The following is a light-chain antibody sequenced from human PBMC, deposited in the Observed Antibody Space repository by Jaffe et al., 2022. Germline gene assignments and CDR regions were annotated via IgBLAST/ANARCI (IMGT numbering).Light chain of an antibody. CDR2: GNS. CDR3: QSYDSSLSFHHVV. V-gene: IGLV1-40*01. Sequence: QSVLTQPPSVSGAPGQRVTISCTGSSSNIGAGYDVHWYQQLPGTAPKLLIYGNSNRPSGVPDRFSGSKSGTSASLAITGLQAEDEADYYCQSYDSSLSFHHVVFGGGTKLTVL. J-gene: IGLJ2*01. CDR1: SSNIGAGYD.